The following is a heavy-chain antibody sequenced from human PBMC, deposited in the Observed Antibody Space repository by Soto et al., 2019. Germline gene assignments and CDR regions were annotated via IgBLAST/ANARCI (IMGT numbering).Heavy chain of an antibody. CDR1: GFIFNYYY. V-gene: IGHV3-23*01. CDR2: IVGSGGST. Sequence: EVQLLESGGGLVQPGGSLRLSCAASGFIFNYYYMSWVRQAPGKGLEWVSGIVGSGGSTYYADSVKGRFTIFRDNFKNTLYLQMNSLRVEDTAVYYCAKDSKPGYSDPGYWGQGTLVTVSS. J-gene: IGHJ4*02. CDR3: AKDSKPGYSDPGY. D-gene: IGHD1-26*01.